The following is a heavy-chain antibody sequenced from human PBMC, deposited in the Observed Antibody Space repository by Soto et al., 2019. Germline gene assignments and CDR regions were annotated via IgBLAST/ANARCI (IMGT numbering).Heavy chain of an antibody. CDR2: INPNSGGT. CDR3: ARDPYSSSPGDYYGMDV. Sequence: QVQLVQSGAEVKKPGASVKVSCKASGYTFTGYYMHWVRQAPGQGLEWMGWINPNSGGTNYAQKFQGWVTMTRDTSISTAYMELSRLRSDVTAVYYCARDPYSSSPGDYYGMDVWGQGTTVTVSS. V-gene: IGHV1-2*04. J-gene: IGHJ6*02. CDR1: GYTFTGYY. D-gene: IGHD6-6*01.